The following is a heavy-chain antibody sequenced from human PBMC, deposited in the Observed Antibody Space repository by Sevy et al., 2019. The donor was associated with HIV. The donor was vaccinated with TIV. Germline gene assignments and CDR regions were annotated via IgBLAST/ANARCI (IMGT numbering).Heavy chain of an antibody. D-gene: IGHD3-10*01. Sequence: GGSLRLSCAASGFTFSSYSMSWVRQAPGKGLEWVSSISSSSSYIYYADSVKGRFTISRDNAKNSLYLQMNSLRAEDTAVYYCARDGSGSYYKFDYYFDYWGQGTLVTVSS. V-gene: IGHV3-21*01. CDR3: ARDGSGSYYKFDYYFDY. CDR2: ISSSSSYI. CDR1: GFTFSSYS. J-gene: IGHJ4*02.